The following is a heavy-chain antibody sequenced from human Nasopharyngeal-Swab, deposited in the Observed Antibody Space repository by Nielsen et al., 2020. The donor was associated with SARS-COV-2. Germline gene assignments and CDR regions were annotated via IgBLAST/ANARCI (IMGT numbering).Heavy chain of an antibody. V-gene: IGHV3-23*01. CDR2: ISGSGGST. D-gene: IGHD2/OR15-2a*01. CDR3: AKDRFYVLGYFDY. CDR1: GLTFSSYA. Sequence: ESLKISCAASGLTFSSYAMSWVRQAPGKGLEWVSAISGSGGSTYYADSVKGRFTISRDNSKNTLYLQMNSLRAEDTAVYYCAKDRFYVLGYFDYWGQGTLVTVSS. J-gene: IGHJ4*02.